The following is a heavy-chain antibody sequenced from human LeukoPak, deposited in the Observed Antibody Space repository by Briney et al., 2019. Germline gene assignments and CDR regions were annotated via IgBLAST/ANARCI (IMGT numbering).Heavy chain of an antibody. J-gene: IGHJ6*03. CDR1: GFTFSDYY. Sequence: GSLRLSCAASGFTFSDYYMSWIRQPPGKGLEWIGEINHSGSTNYNPSLKSRVTISVDTSKNQFSLKLSSVTAADTAVYYCARGVGFWSGYYRYYYYYMDVWGKGTTVTVSS. D-gene: IGHD3-3*01. V-gene: IGHV4-34*01. CDR2: INHSGST. CDR3: ARGVGFWSGYYRYYYYYMDV.